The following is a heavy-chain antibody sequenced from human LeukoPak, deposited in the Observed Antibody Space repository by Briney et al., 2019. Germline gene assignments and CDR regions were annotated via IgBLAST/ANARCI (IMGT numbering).Heavy chain of an antibody. V-gene: IGHV3-11*06. CDR2: ISSSRSYT. J-gene: IGHJ4*02. D-gene: IGHD5-12*01. Sequence: GGSLRLSCAASGFTFSDYYMSWIRQAPGKGLEWVPYISSSRSYTNYADSVKGRFTISRDNAKNSLYLQLNSLRAEDTAVYYCARQDLDIVATAPFDYWGQGTLVTVSS. CDR1: GFTFSDYY. CDR3: ARQDLDIVATAPFDY.